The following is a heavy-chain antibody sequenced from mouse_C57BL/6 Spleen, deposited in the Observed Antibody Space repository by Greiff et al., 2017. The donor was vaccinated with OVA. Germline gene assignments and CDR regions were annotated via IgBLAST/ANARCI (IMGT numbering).Heavy chain of an antibody. J-gene: IGHJ2*01. Sequence: QVQLQQPGAELVRPGASVTLSCKASGYTFTDYEMHWVKQTPVHGLEWIGAIDPETGGTAYNQKFKGKAILTADKSSSTAYMELRSLTSEDSAVYYCTRSEGLTGTENYWGQGTTLTVSS. CDR2: IDPETGGT. D-gene: IGHD4-1*01. CDR1: GYTFTDYE. CDR3: TRSEGLTGTENY. V-gene: IGHV1-15*01.